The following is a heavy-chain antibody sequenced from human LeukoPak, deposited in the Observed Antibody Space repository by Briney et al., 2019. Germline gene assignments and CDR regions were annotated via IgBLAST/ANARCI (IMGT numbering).Heavy chain of an antibody. J-gene: IGHJ3*02. V-gene: IGHV3-53*01. D-gene: IGHD1-14*01. Sequence: GGSLRLSCAASGFTVSRNYMSWVRQAPGRGLECVSVIYGGGPTYFADSVKGRFTISRDTSKNTLYLQMNSLRAEDTAVYFCARDLGIAGTTHAFDIWGQGTMVTVSS. CDR1: GFTVSRNY. CDR2: IYGGGPT. CDR3: ARDLGIAGTTHAFDI.